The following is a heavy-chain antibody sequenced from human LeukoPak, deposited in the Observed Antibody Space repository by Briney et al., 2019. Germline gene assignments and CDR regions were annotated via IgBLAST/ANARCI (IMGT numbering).Heavy chain of an antibody. CDR1: GFTFSING. D-gene: IGHD3-16*01. V-gene: IGHV3-23*01. CDR2: IRGNSDST. Sequence: PGGSRRLSCAASGFTFSINGMSWVRQAPGGGLEWVSAIRGNSDSTYYADSVKGRFTISRDNSKNTLFLQMNSLRADDTAVYYCARDAWGANTDALGLDYWGQGSPVSVST. J-gene: IGHJ4*02. CDR3: ARDAWGANTDALGLDY.